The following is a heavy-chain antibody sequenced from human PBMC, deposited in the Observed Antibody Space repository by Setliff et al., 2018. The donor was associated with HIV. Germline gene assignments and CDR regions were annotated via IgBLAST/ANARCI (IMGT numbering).Heavy chain of an antibody. CDR3: ARGGRSLAAQTWFDP. D-gene: IGHD6-6*01. J-gene: IGHJ5*02. CDR1: GAPVSSGRYY. V-gene: IGHV4-39*01. Sequence: SETLSLTCSVSGAPVSSGRYYWGWIRQPPGKGLEWIATIHYTGSTYYNPSLKNRVTISADTSKNQFSLKLSSVTAADTAVYYCARGGRSLAAQTWFDPWGQGTLVTVSS. CDR2: IHYTGST.